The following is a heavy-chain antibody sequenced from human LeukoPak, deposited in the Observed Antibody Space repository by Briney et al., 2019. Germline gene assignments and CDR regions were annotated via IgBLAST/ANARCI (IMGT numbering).Heavy chain of an antibody. J-gene: IGHJ6*03. CDR2: INHSGST. V-gene: IGHV4-34*01. CDR3: ARSIVVVPAAMGDYYYYYMYV. D-gene: IGHD2-2*01. Sequence: SVTLSLTCAVYGGSLSGYYWSWIRQPPGKGLEWIGEINHSGSTNYNPSLKRRVTISVDTSRNQLSLQMRSVTAADTAVYYCARSIVVVPAAMGDYYYYYMYVWGKGTTVTVSS. CDR1: GGSLSGYY.